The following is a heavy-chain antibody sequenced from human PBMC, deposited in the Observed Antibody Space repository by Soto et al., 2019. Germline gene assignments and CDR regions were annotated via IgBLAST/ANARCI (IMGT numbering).Heavy chain of an antibody. V-gene: IGHV4-59*01. CDR1: GGSMIAYY. CDR2: TYYSGST. D-gene: IGHD6-13*01. CDR3: ARVRGTAGKRYFDY. Sequence: QVQLQESGPRLVKPSETLSLTCTVSGGSMIAYYCNWMRQPPGKGLYWIGYTYYSGSTTYNPALKTRVTISVASSKNQFSLKLDSVTPADTAVYYCARVRGTAGKRYFDYWGPGTLVTVSS. J-gene: IGHJ4*02.